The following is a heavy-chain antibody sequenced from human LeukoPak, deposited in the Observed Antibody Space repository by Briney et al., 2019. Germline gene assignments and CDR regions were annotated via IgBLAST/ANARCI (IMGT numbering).Heavy chain of an antibody. CDR2: IIPIFGIA. Sequence: SVKVSCKASGGTFSRYAISWMRQAPGQGLEWMGRIIPIFGIANYAQKFQGRVTITADKSTSTAYMELSSLRSEDTAVYYCAGGDGVDYWGQGTLVTVSS. J-gene: IGHJ4*02. CDR3: AGGDGVDY. V-gene: IGHV1-69*04. D-gene: IGHD5-24*01. CDR1: GGTFSRYA.